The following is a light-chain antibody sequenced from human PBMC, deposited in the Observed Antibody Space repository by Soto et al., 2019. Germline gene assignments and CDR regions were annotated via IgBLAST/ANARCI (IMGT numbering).Light chain of an antibody. CDR3: MQLIHLPYT. J-gene: IGKJ2*01. CDR1: QSLLHSDGKTY. V-gene: IGKV2D-29*01. Sequence: DLVMTQTPLSLSVTPGQPASISCKSSQSLLHSDGKTYLYWYLQKPGQPPQLLIYEVSNRFSGVPEMFRGSVSGTDCTLTISRVEAEDVVVYYCMQLIHLPYTLGKGTKLEIK. CDR2: EVS.